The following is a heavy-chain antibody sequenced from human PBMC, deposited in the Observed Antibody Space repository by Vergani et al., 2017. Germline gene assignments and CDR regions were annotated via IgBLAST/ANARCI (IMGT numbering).Heavy chain of an antibody. D-gene: IGHD2-2*02. J-gene: IGHJ6*03. V-gene: IGHV3-30*01. CDR2: ISYDGSNK. CDR1: GFTFSSYA. Sequence: QVQLVESGGGVVQPGRSLRLSCAASGFTFSSYAMHWVRQAPGKGLEWVAVISYDGSNKYYADSVKCRFTISRDNSKNTLYLQMNSLRAEDTAVYYCARDIGIVPAAITYMDVWGKGTTVTVSS. CDR3: ARDIGIVPAAITYMDV.